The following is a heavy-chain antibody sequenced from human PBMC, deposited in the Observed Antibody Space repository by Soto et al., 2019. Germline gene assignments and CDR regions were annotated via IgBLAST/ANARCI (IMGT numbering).Heavy chain of an antibody. CDR1: GYTFTSYG. D-gene: IGHD3-22*01. CDR2: ISAYNGNT. CDR3: AREDYYDSSGYSGNDAFDI. Sequence: ASVKVSCKASGYTFTSYGISWVPQAPGQALEWMGWISAYNGNTNYAQKLQGRVTMTTDTSTSTAYMELRSLRSDDTAVYYCAREDYYDSSGYSGNDAFDIWGQGTMVTVSS. V-gene: IGHV1-18*01. J-gene: IGHJ3*02.